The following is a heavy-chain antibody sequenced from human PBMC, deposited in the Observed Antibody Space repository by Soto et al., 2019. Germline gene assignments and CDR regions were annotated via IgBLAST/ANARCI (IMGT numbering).Heavy chain of an antibody. CDR2: IYYSGST. J-gene: IGHJ5*02. CDR1: GGSISSGGYY. V-gene: IGHV4-31*03. D-gene: IGHD3-22*01. Sequence: PSETLSLTCTVSGGSISSGGYYWSWIRQHPGKGLEWIGYIYYSGSTYYNPSLKSRLTVSVDKSKNQFSLNLRSVTAADTAVYYCARRDRSGFSYWLDTWGQGTLVTVSS. CDR3: ARRDRSGFSYWLDT.